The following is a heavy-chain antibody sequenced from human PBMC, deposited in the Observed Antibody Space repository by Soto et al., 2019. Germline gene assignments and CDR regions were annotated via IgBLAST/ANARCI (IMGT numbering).Heavy chain of an antibody. D-gene: IGHD6-19*01. V-gene: IGHV3-7*01. CDR1: GFTFSSYW. J-gene: IGHJ4*02. CDR3: ARGDIAVADY. Sequence: GGSLRLSCAASGFTFSSYWMHWVRQAPGKGLEWVANINHVGSEKYYVDSVKGRFTISRDNAKNSLYLQMNSLRAEDTAVYCCARGDIAVADYWGQGTLVTVSS. CDR2: INHVGSEK.